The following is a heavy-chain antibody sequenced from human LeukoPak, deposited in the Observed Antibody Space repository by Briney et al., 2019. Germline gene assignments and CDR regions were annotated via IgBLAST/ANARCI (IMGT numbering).Heavy chain of an antibody. CDR3: ARHSRPHSDFWGGYYHFDY. CDR1: GGSFSGYY. Sequence: SETLSLTCAVYGGSFSGYYWSWIRQPPGKGLEWIGEINHSGSTNYNPSLKSRVTISVDTSKNQFSLKLSSVTAADTAVYYCARHSRPHSDFWGGYYHFDYWGQGTLVTVSS. D-gene: IGHD3-3*01. V-gene: IGHV4-34*01. J-gene: IGHJ4*02. CDR2: INHSGST.